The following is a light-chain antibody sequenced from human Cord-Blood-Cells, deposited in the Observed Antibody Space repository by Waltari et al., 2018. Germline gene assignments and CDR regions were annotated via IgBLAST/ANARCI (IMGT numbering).Light chain of an antibody. Sequence: EIVLTQSPATLSLYPGERATPSCRASQSVSRDLAWYQQKPGQAPRLLIYDASNRATGIPARFSGSGSGTYFTLTISSLEPEDFAVYYCQQRSNWPPGGITFGQGTRLEIK. J-gene: IGKJ5*01. V-gene: IGKV3-11*01. CDR3: QQRSNWPPGGIT. CDR1: QSVSRD. CDR2: DAS.